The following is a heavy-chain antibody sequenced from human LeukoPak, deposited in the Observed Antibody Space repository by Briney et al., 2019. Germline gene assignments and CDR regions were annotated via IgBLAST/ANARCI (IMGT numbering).Heavy chain of an antibody. CDR1: GYTFTSYY. D-gene: IGHD3-16*01. CDR2: INPSGGST. J-gene: IGHJ5*02. V-gene: IGHV1-46*01. CDR3: ARADWGRWFDP. Sequence: ASVKVSCKASGYTFTSYYMHWVRQAPGQGLEWMGIINPSGGSTSYAQKFQGRVTMTRDMSTSTVYMELRSLRSDDTAVYYCARADWGRWFDPWGQGTLVTVSS.